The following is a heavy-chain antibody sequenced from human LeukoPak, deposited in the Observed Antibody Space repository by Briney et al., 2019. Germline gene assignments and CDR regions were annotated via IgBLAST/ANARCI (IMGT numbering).Heavy chain of an antibody. CDR3: ARGITRRRTFDI. CDR2: IYHSGST. D-gene: IGHD3-10*01. Sequence: SETLSLTGTVFGSSVSSVYSWGWIRQPPGKGLGWIGSIYHSGSTYYNPSLKSRITISVDTSKNQFSLKLSSVTAADTALYYCARGITRRRTFDIWGQGTMVTVSS. V-gene: IGHV4-38-2*02. J-gene: IGHJ3*02. CDR1: GSSVSSVYS.